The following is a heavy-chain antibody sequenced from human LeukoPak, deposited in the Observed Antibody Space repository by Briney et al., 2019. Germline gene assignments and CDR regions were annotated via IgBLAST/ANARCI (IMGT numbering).Heavy chain of an antibody. V-gene: IGHV3-48*03. CDR2: ISSSGLTI. CDR1: GFTFNNYA. Sequence: PGRSLRLSCAAGGFTFNNYAMQWVRQAPGKGLEGVSYISSSGLTIYYADSVKGRFTVSRDNAKNSLYLQMNSLRAEDTAVYYCARERGSRSFDIWGQGTMVTVSS. J-gene: IGHJ3*02. CDR3: ARERGSRSFDI.